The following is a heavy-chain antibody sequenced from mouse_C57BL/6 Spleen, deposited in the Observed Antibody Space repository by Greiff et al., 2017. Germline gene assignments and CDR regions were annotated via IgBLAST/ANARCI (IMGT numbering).Heavy chain of an antibody. D-gene: IGHD2-3*01. V-gene: IGHV14-4*01. CDR3: TTYSGYCCWFAY. CDR1: GFNIKDDY. CDR2: IDPENGDT. Sequence: EVQLQQSGAELVRPGASVKLSCTASGFNIKDDYMHWVKQRPEQGLEWIGWIDPENGDTEYASKFQGKATITADTSSNTAYLQLSSLTSDDTAVYYCTTYSGYCCWFAYWGQGTLVTVSA. J-gene: IGHJ3*01.